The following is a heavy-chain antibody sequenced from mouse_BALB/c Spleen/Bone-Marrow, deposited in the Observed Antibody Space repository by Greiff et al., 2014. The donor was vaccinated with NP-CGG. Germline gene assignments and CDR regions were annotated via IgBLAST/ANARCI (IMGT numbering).Heavy chain of an antibody. V-gene: IGHV1-14*01. CDR2: INPYNDDT. CDR1: GYTFTSYI. CDR3: ARSYGSPFDY. D-gene: IGHD1-1*01. J-gene: IGHJ2*01. Sequence: VQLQQPGPEPVKPGASVKMSCKASGYTFTSYIMHWVKQKPGQGLEWIGYINPYNDDTKYNEKFKGKATLTSDKSSSTAYMELSSLTSEDSAVYYCARSYGSPFDYWGQGTTLTVSS.